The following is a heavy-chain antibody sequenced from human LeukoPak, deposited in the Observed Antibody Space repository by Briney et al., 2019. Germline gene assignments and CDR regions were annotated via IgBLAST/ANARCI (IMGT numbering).Heavy chain of an antibody. Sequence: SETLSLTCAVYGGSFSGYYWSWIRQPPGKGLEWIGEINHSGSTNYNPSLKSRVTISVDTSKNQFSLKLSSVTAADTAVYYCARGRDTYYYDSSGRRFDYWGQGTLVTVSS. D-gene: IGHD3-22*01. CDR3: ARGRDTYYYDSSGRRFDY. J-gene: IGHJ4*02. V-gene: IGHV4-34*01. CDR1: GGSFSGYY. CDR2: INHSGST.